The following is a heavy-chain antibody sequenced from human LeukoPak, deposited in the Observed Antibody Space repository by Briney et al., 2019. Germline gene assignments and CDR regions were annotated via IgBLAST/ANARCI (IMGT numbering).Heavy chain of an antibody. D-gene: IGHD1-26*01. CDR1: GYTFSSYA. J-gene: IGHJ4*02. CDR2: IIPILGIA. V-gene: IGHV1-69*04. CDR3: ARGPLSGSYDY. Sequence: SVKVSCKASGYTFSSYAISWVRQAPGQGLEWMGRIIPILGIANYAQKFQGRVTITADKSTSTAYMELSSLRSEDTAVYYCARGPLSGSYDYWGQGTLVTVSS.